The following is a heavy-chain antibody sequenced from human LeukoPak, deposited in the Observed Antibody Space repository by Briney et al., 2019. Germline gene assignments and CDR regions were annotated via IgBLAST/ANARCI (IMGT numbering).Heavy chain of an antibody. V-gene: IGHV3-9*01. D-gene: IGHD3-10*01. Sequence: GGSLRLSCAASGFTFDDYAMHWVRQAPGKGLEWVSGISWNSGSIGYADSVKGRFTISRDNAKNSLYLQMNSLRAEDTALYYCAKDSSLDYYGSGSYYWGQGTLVTVSS. CDR2: ISWNSGSI. CDR3: AKDSSLDYYGSGSYY. J-gene: IGHJ4*02. CDR1: GFTFDDYA.